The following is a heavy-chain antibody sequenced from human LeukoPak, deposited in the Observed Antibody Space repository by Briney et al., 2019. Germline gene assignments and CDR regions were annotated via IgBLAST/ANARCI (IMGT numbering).Heavy chain of an antibody. Sequence: PPGGSLRLSCAASGFTVIRNYMNWVRQAPGKGLEWVSVIYGGNTTYYADSVKGRFTISRDNSKNTVYLQMNSLRAEDTAVYYCARETAHMKYCSGGSCTPTGDAFDIWGQGTMVTVSS. V-gene: IGHV3-53*01. CDR3: ARETAHMKYCSGGSCTPTGDAFDI. CDR1: GFTVIRNY. D-gene: IGHD2-15*01. CDR2: IYGGNTT. J-gene: IGHJ3*02.